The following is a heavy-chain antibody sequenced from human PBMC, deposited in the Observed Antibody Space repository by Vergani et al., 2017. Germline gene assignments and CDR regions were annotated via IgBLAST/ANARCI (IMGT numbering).Heavy chain of an antibody. J-gene: IGHJ5*02. CDR1: GYSISSGYY. CDR2: FYHSGST. CDR3: ARAGXLEGSGSFYRWFAP. D-gene: IGHD3-10*01. Sequence: QVQLQESGPGLVKPSETLSLTCTVSGYSISSGYYWGWIRQPPGKGLEWIGSFYHSGSTYYNPSLKSRVTISVDTSKDQFSLKLSSVTAADTALYYCARAGXLEGSGSFYRWFAPWGQGTLVIVSS. V-gene: IGHV4-38-2*02.